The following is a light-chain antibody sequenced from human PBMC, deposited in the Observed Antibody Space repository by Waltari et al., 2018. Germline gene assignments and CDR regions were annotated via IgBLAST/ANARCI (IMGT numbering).Light chain of an antibody. J-gene: IGKJ1*01. Sequence: DVQMTQSPSTLSASVGDRVTITCRASQNIRDFLACYQQRPGNAPSLLIFRASTLQTGVPARFSGSGSGTEFTLTISSLQPDDFATYFCQQYNGYFTWTFGEGTKVEIK. CDR1: QNIRDF. CDR2: RAS. CDR3: QQYNGYFTWT. V-gene: IGKV1-5*01.